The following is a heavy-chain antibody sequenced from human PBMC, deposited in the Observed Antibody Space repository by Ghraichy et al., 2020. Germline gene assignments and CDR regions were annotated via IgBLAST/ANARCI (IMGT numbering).Heavy chain of an antibody. CDR3: VRADGSGIFYY. Sequence: GGSLRLSCATSGFNLGVYTMNWLRWAPNKGLQWVSSISSDSSRIYYTDSVRGRFTISRDNSMNSVFLQMDSLTVEDTAMYYCVRADGSGIFYYWGKGTQVSVSS. D-gene: IGHD3-10*01. J-gene: IGHJ4*01. CDR1: GFNLGVYT. V-gene: IGHV3-21*01. CDR2: ISSDSSRI.